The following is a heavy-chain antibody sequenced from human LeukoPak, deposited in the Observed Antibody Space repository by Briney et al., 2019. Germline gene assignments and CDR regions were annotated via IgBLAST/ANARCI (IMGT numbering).Heavy chain of an antibody. V-gene: IGHV3-30-3*01. CDR1: GFTLSSYA. J-gene: IGHJ4*02. CDR2: ISYDENNK. CDR3: ARDSCSGGSCYASFDY. Sequence: GTSLRLSCAASGFTLSSYAMHWVRQAPGKGLEWVASISYDENNKYYAVSVKGRFTLSRDNPKNTLYLQMYSLRAEDTAVYYCARDSCSGGSCYASFDYWGQGTLVTVSS. D-gene: IGHD2-15*01.